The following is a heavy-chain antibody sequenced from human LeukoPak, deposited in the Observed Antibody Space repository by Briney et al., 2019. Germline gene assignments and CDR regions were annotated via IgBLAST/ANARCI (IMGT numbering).Heavy chain of an antibody. J-gene: IGHJ4*02. Sequence: AGSLRLSCAASGFTFSSYWISLVRQAPSKRLYSWANIKQDGSEKYYVDSVKGRFTISRDTAKTSLYLKMNSLRAEDTAVYYCARDQRYCSSSSCPWEPFDYWGQGTLVTVSS. CDR1: GFTFSSYW. V-gene: IGHV3-7*05. CDR3: ARDQRYCSSSSCPWEPFDY. D-gene: IGHD2-2*01. CDR2: IKQDGSEK.